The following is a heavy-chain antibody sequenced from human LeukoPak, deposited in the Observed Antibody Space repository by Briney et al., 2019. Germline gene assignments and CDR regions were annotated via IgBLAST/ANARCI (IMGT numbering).Heavy chain of an antibody. Sequence: PGASVKVSCKGSGYAFNTNAITWVRQAPGQGLEWMGWISGYNGKTNYAQKFQGRVTMTTDTSTSTAYMELRSLRSDDTAVYYCARGRDILTSPYGLDVWGQGTTVIVSS. V-gene: IGHV1-18*01. CDR1: GYAFNTNA. J-gene: IGHJ6*02. D-gene: IGHD3-9*01. CDR2: ISGYNGKT. CDR3: ARGRDILTSPYGLDV.